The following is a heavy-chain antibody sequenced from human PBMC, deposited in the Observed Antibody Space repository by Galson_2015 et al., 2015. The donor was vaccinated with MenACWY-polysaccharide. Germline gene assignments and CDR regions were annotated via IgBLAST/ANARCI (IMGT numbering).Heavy chain of an antibody. CDR1: GYSFSSYD. Sequence: SVKVSCKASGYSFSSYDINWVRRTTGQGLEWMGWMNPNSGNTGYAQKFQGRVTMTRNTSISTAYMELNSLRSEDTAVYYCARGGKYYYDSSGYLNWFDPWGQGTLVTASS. V-gene: IGHV1-8*01. D-gene: IGHD3-22*01. CDR2: MNPNSGNT. CDR3: ARGGKYYYDSSGYLNWFDP. J-gene: IGHJ5*02.